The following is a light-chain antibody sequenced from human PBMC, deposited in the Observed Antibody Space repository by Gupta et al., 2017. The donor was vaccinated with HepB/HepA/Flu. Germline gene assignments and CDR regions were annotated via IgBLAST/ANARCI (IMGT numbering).Light chain of an antibody. CDR2: YDS. Sequence: YGSVSPGKTATLTCGGHNIGSQSVHWLQQKSGQAPLLIIYYDSDRPSGIPARFSASNSGTAATLGITSIQTVEEADYYWMAWDNSETLVVFGGGTKLTVL. V-gene: IGLV3-21*04. J-gene: IGLJ2*01. CDR3: MAWDNSETLVV. CDR1: NIGSQS.